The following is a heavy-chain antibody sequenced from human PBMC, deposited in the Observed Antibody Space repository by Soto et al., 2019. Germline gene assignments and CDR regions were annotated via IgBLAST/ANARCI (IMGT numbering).Heavy chain of an antibody. J-gene: IGHJ5*02. CDR2: IIPIFGTA. D-gene: IGHD3-9*01. CDR3: ARDILTPTYYDILTGGFDP. V-gene: IGHV1-69*13. Sequence: ASVKVSCKASGGTFSSYAISWVRQAPGQGLEWMGGIIPIFGTANYAQKFQGRVTITADESTSTAYMELSSLRSEDTAVYYCARDILTPTYYDILTGGFDPWGQGTLVTVSS. CDR1: GGTFSSYA.